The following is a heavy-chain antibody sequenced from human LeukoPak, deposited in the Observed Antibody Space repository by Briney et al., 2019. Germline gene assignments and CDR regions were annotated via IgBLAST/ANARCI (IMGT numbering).Heavy chain of an antibody. J-gene: IGHJ4*02. Sequence: GGSLRLPCAASGFTFSSYSMNWVRQAPGKGLEWVSSISSSSSYIYYADSVKGRFTISRDNAKNSLYLQMNSLRAEDTAVYYCARGDSTVFRYWGQGTLVTVSS. D-gene: IGHD6-13*01. CDR3: ARGDSTVFRY. V-gene: IGHV3-21*01. CDR1: GFTFSSYS. CDR2: ISSSSSYI.